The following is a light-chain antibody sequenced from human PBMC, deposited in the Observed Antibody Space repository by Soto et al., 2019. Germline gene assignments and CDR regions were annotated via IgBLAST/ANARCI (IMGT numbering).Light chain of an antibody. CDR2: AAS. CDR1: QGISSY. J-gene: IGKJ5*01. CDR3: QQLNSYPIT. Sequence: DIQLTQSPSFLSASVGDRVTITCRASQGISSYLACYQQKPGKAPKLLIYAASTLQSGVPSRFSGSGSGTEFTLTISILQPEDFATYYCQQLNSYPITFGQGTRLEIK. V-gene: IGKV1-9*01.